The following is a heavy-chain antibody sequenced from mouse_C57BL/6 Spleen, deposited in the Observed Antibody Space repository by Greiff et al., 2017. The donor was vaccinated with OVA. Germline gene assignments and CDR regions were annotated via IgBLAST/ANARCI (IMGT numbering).Heavy chain of an antibody. CDR1: GYTFTSYG. V-gene: IGHV1-81*01. Sequence: QVQLQQSGAELARPGASVKLSCKASGYTFTSYGISWVKQRTGQGLEWIGEIYPRSGNTYYNEKFKGKATLTADKSSSTAYMELRSLTSEDSAVYFCDYYGSSYEYCDYWGQGTTLTVSS. J-gene: IGHJ2*01. CDR3: DYYGSSYEYCDY. CDR2: IYPRSGNT. D-gene: IGHD1-1*01.